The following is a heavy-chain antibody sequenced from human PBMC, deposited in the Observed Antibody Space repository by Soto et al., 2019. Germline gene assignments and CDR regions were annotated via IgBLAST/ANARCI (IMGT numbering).Heavy chain of an antibody. CDR3: ARAPHDYSTPGLSNWFDP. D-gene: IGHD4-4*01. V-gene: IGHV4-30-2*01. Sequence: QLQLQESGSGLVQPSQTLSLTCAVSGGSISSGGYSWSWIRQPPGKGLEWIGFIYHSGSTYYNPSLKSRFTITVARAKNQCSRKLSSVTDADTAVYYWARAPHDYSTPGLSNWFDPWGQGTLVTVSS. CDR2: IYHSGST. CDR1: GGSISSGGYS. J-gene: IGHJ5*02.